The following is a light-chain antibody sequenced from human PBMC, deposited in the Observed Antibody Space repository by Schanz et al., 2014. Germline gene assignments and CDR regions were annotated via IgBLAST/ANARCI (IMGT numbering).Light chain of an antibody. CDR1: SSNIGAGYD. CDR2: GNK. J-gene: IGLJ3*02. CDR3: HCSDRSMSGWV. Sequence: QSVLTQPPSVSGAPGQRVTISCTGSSSNIGAGYDVYWYQQLPGTAPKLLIYGNKNRPSGVPARFSGSKSGTSASLAITGVQEDDDDVYYYHCSDRSMSGWVFGGGTKLTVL. V-gene: IGLV1-40*01.